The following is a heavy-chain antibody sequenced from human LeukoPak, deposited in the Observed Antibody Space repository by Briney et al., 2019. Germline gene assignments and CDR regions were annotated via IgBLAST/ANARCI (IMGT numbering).Heavy chain of an antibody. J-gene: IGHJ2*01. D-gene: IGHD6-6*01. Sequence: SVKVSCKASGGTFSSYAISWVRQAPGQGLEWMGGIIPIFGTANYAQKFQGRVTITADESTSTAYMELSSLRSEDTAVYYCARAEYSSSFVNWYFDLWGRGTLVTVSS. CDR3: ARAEYSSSFVNWYFDL. V-gene: IGHV1-69*01. CDR2: IIPIFGTA. CDR1: GGTFSSYA.